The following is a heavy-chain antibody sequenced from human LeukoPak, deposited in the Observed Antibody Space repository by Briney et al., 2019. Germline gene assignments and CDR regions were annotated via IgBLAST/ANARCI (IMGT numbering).Heavy chain of an antibody. J-gene: IGHJ3*02. D-gene: IGHD3-16*01. CDR3: ARELNDREWGRGSDI. V-gene: IGHV6-1*01. CDR1: GDSVSSNSAA. Sequence: SRTLSLTCAISGDSVSSNSAAWNWIRQSPSRGLEWLGRTYYRSKWYNDYAVSVKSRITINPDTSKNQFSLQLNSVTPEDTAVYYCARELNDREWGRGSDIWGQGTMVTVSS. CDR2: TYYRSKWYN.